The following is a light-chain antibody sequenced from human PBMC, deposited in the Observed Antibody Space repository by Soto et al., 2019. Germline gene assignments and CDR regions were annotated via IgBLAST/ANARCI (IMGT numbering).Light chain of an antibody. Sequence: QSVLTQPPSASGTPGRRVTISCSGSSSNIGSNTVNWYQQLPGTAPKLLIYSNNQRPSGVPDRFSGSKSGTSASLAISGLQSEEEADYYCAAWDDSLNGWVFGGGTKLTVL. CDR2: SNN. CDR3: AAWDDSLNGWV. V-gene: IGLV1-44*01. J-gene: IGLJ3*02. CDR1: SSNIGSNT.